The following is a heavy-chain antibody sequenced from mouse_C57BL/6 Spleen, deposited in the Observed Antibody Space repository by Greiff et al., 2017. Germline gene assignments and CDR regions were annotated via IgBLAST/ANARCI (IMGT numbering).Heavy chain of an antibody. CDR2: INPSTGGT. CDR1: GYSFTGYY. V-gene: IGHV1-42*01. J-gene: IGHJ3*01. D-gene: IGHD2-4*01. Sequence: VQLQQSGPELVKPGASVKISCKASGYSFTGYYMNWVKQSPEKSLEWIGEINPSTGGTTYNQKFKATATLSVDKSSSTAYMQLKSLTSEDSAVYYCARSGRLRRLGFAYWGQGTLVTVSA. CDR3: ARSGRLRRLGFAY.